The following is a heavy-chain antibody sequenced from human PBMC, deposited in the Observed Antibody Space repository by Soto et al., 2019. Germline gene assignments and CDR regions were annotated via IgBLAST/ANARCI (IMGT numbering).Heavy chain of an antibody. CDR1: GDSLRGQS. V-gene: IGHV4-34*01. D-gene: IGHD2-2*01. CDR3: ARDVNVYGTSRHYYGSDV. CDR2: IDQSGST. Sequence: LSLTCAVVGDSLRGQSWNWIRQSPGKGLEWIGEIDQSGSTNYNPSLKSRAIISDDTSKNQFSLTLSSVTAADTAVYYCARDVNVYGTSRHYYGSDVGGRGT. J-gene: IGHJ6*02.